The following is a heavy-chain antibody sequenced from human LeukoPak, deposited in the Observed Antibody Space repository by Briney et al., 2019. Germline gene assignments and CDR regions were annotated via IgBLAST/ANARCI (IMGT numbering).Heavy chain of an antibody. CDR1: SGFISSYY. CDR2: ISYSGST. D-gene: IGHD3-9*01. V-gene: IGHV4-59*01. CDR3: ARESPYYDILTGYSLNFFDY. J-gene: IGHJ4*02. Sequence: SETLSLTCTVSSGFISSYYWSWIRQPPGKGLEWMGYISYSGSTNYNPSLQSRVTISVDTSKNQFSLKLSSVTAADTAVYYCARESPYYDILTGYSLNFFDYWGQGTLVTVSS.